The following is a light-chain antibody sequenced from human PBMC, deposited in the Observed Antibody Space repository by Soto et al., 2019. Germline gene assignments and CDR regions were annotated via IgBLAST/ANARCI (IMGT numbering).Light chain of an antibody. J-gene: IGLJ1*01. V-gene: IGLV2-14*02. Sequence: QSALTQPASVSGSPGQSITISCTGTSSDVGSYNLVTWYQQHPGNAPKLMIYEVTKRPSGLSNRFSASKSGSTASLIISGLQAEDEADYYCSSYTNTDTLVVFGTGTKLTVL. CDR3: SSYTNTDTLVV. CDR2: EVT. CDR1: SSDVGSYNL.